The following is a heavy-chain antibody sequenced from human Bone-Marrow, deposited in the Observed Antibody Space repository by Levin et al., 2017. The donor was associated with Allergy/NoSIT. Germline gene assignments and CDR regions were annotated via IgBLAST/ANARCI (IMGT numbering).Heavy chain of an antibody. Sequence: PEASVKVSCKASGYTFTTYDMHWVRQAPGQGLEWMGIINPSDGSTSYAQKFQGKVTLTRDTSTSTVYMELSSLRSEDTAVYYCARDKEDCSSTDCDEGEMDFWGQGTLVTVSS. CDR2: INPSDGST. CDR1: GYTFTTYD. J-gene: IGHJ4*02. D-gene: IGHD2-2*01. CDR3: ARDKEDCSSTDCDEGEMDF. V-gene: IGHV1-46*01.